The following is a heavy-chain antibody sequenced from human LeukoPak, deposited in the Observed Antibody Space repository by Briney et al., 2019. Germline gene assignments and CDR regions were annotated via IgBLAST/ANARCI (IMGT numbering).Heavy chain of an antibody. J-gene: IGHJ4*02. V-gene: IGHV3-30*19. D-gene: IGHD3-10*01. CDR3: AQTRGTYYFDY. Sequence: PGRSLRLSCAASGFPFGSYGMHWVRQAPGKGLEWVAVISYDGSNKYYADSVKGRFTISRDNSKNTLYLQMNSLRAEDTAVYYCAQTRGTYYFDYWGQGTLVTVSS. CDR1: GFPFGSYG. CDR2: ISYDGSNK.